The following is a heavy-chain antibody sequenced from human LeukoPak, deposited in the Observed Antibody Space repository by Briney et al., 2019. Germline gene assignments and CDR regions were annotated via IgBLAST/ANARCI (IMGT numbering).Heavy chain of an antibody. J-gene: IGHJ4*02. CDR3: AREVRYFALGDY. V-gene: IGHV3-11*04. D-gene: IGHD3-9*01. CDR2: ISSSGRTA. CDR1: GFTVSSNY. Sequence: GGSLRLSCAASGFTVSSNYMSWDRQAPGKGLEWVSYISSSGRTAYYADSVRGRFTISRDNAKNSLYLQMNSLRAEDTAVYYCAREVRYFALGDYWGQGTLVTVSS.